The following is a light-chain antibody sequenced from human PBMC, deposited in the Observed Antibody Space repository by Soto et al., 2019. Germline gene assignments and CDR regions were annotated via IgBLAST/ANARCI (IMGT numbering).Light chain of an antibody. V-gene: IGKV1-5*03. CDR2: KAS. CDR3: QQYYSYHTGA. J-gene: IGKJ1*01. Sequence: EIQMTQSPSTLSGSVGERVTITWGASQSIGSWLAWYQQKPGKPPKFLIYKASSFESGVPSSFSGSRSGTDFTLTISCLKSADFANYYCQQYYSYHTGAFGHGTKVDIK. CDR1: QSIGSW.